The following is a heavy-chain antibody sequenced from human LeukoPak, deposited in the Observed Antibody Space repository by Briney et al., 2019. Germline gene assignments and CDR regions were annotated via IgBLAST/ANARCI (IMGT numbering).Heavy chain of an antibody. D-gene: IGHD3-16*02. CDR2: IYYSGST. V-gene: IGHV4-38-2*01. J-gene: IGHJ4*02. CDR3: ARHGGRLRLGELSSPDY. Sequence: PSETLSLTCAVSGYSISSGYYWGWIRQPPGKGLEWIGSIYYSGSTYYNPSLKSRVTISVDTSKNQFSLKLSSVTAADTAVYYCARHGGRLRLGELSSPDYWGQGTLVTVSS. CDR1: GYSISSGYY.